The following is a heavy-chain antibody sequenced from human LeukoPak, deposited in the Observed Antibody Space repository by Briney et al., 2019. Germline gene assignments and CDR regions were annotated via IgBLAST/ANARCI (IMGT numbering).Heavy chain of an antibody. CDR3: ARCRCWGSCYYYYGMDV. D-gene: IGHD7-27*01. CDR1: GGYFSGYY. J-gene: IGHJ6*02. Sequence: SETLSLTCAVYGGYFSGYYWSWIRQPPGKGLEWIGEINHSGSTNYNPSLKSRVTISVDTSKNQFSLKLSSVTAADTAVYYRARCRCWGSCYYYYGMDVWGQGTTVTVSS. CDR2: INHSGST. V-gene: IGHV4-34*01.